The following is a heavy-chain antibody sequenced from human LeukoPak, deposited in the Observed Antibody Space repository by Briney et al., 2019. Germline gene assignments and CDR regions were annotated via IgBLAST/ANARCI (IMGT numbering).Heavy chain of an antibody. CDR1: GFTFSNYD. CDR3: AKVPY. V-gene: IGHV3-30*02. J-gene: IGHJ4*02. Sequence: GGSLRLSCAASGFTFSNYDMHWVRQARGKGLEWVSLIHYDGSNKYYADSVKGRFTISRDNSKNTLYLQMNSLRAEDTAIYYCAKVPYWGQGTLVTVSS. D-gene: IGHD2-2*01. CDR2: IHYDGSNK.